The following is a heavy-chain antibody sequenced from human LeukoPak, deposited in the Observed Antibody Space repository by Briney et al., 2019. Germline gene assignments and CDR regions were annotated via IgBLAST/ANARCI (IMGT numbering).Heavy chain of an antibody. CDR2: INHSGST. Sequence: PSETLSLTCAVYGGSFSGYYWSWIRQPPGKGLEWIGEINHSGSTNYNPSLKSRVTISVDTSKSQFSLKLSSVTAADTAVYYCARDGGYSYGYYFDYWGQGTLVTVSS. D-gene: IGHD5-18*01. CDR1: GGSFSGYY. V-gene: IGHV4-34*01. J-gene: IGHJ4*02. CDR3: ARDGGYSYGYYFDY.